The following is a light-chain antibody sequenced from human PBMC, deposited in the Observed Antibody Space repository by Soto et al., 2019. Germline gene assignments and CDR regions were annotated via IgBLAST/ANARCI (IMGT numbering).Light chain of an antibody. CDR3: QQYGKSPPIT. V-gene: IGKV3-20*01. J-gene: IGKJ5*01. CDR2: DAS. Sequence: ENVLTQSPDTLSLSPGERATLSCRASQSVSSSQLAWYQQKPGQAPRLLIYDASSRATGIPDRFSGSGSGTDFTLTINRLEPEDFAVYFCQQYGKSPPITFGQGTRLEIK. CDR1: QSVSSSQ.